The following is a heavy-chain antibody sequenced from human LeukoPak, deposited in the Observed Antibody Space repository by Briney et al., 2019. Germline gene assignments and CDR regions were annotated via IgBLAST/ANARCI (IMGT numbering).Heavy chain of an antibody. CDR1: GYTFTGYY. CDR2: INPNSGGT. CDR3: ARGGGYCSSTSCYNYYYYYMDV. J-gene: IGHJ6*03. Sequence: ASVKVSCKASGYTFTGYYMHWVRQAPGQGLEWMGWINPNSGGTNYAQKFQGWVTMTRDTSISTAYMELRSLRSDDTAVYYCARGGGYCSSTSCYNYYYYYMDVWGKGTTVTVSS. D-gene: IGHD2-2*02. V-gene: IGHV1-2*04.